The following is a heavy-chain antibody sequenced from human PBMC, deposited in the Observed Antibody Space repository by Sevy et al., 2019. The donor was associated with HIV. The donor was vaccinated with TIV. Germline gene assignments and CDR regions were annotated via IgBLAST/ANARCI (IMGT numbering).Heavy chain of an antibody. CDR3: TRWKAAQSIFDY. CDR1: GFTFGDYC. D-gene: IGHD6-13*01. CDR2: LNSDVYGGTV. J-gene: IGHJ4*02. Sequence: GGSLRLSCTASGFTFGDYCMSWVRRAPGKGLEWVACLNSDVYGGTVDHAASVRGRFVISRDDSKTIACLQMNDLKTEDTGVYYCTRWKAAQSIFDYWGQGALVTVSS. V-gene: IGHV3-49*04.